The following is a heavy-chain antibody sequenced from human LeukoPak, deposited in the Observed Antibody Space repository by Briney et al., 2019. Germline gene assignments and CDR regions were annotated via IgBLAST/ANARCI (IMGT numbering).Heavy chain of an antibody. CDR1: GYTFTSYD. J-gene: IGHJ4*02. V-gene: IGHV1-8*01. D-gene: IGHD3-22*01. CDR2: MNPNSGNT. Sequence: ASVKVSCKASGYTFTSYDINWVRQATGQGLEWMGWMNPNSGNTGYAQKFQGRVTMTRNTSISTAYMELSSLRSEDTAVYYCARGARFYDSSGYYPNDFDYWGQGTQVTVSS. CDR3: ARGARFYDSSGYYPNDFDY.